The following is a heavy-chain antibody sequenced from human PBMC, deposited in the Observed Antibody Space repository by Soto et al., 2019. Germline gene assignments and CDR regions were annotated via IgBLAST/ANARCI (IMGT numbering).Heavy chain of an antibody. J-gene: IGHJ4*02. CDR1: GFTFSPYA. V-gene: IGHV3-23*01. D-gene: IGHD6-19*01. CDR2: IGGGSRNI. CDR3: AKPSQGWLQSVH. Sequence: EVQLLESGGGLVQPGGSLRLSCVTSGFTFSPYAMHWVRQAPGKGLEWVSAIGGGSRNIYYADSVKGRFTISRDNSKNTLYLHMNSLRAEATAIYYCAKPSQGWLQSVHWGQGTLVTVSS.